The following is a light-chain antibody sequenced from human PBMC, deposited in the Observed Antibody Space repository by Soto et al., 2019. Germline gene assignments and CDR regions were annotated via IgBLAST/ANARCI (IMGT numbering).Light chain of an antibody. V-gene: IGKV3-20*01. Sequence: DIVLTQSPGTLSWSPGERATLSCRASQSVSSSYLAWYQQKPGQAPRLLIYGASSRATGIPDRFSGSGSGTDFTLTISRLEPEDFAVYYCQQYDSSPFTFGPGTKVDIK. J-gene: IGKJ3*01. CDR2: GAS. CDR1: QSVSSSY. CDR3: QQYDSSPFT.